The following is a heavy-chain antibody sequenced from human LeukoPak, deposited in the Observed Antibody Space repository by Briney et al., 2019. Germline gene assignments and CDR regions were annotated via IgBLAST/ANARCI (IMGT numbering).Heavy chain of an antibody. CDR3: ARDRGEMATVSVDY. V-gene: IGHV3-64*01. CDR1: GFTFSSYA. J-gene: IGHJ4*02. D-gene: IGHD5-24*01. Sequence: GGSLRLSCAASGFTFSSYAMHWVRLAPGKGREYVSAIRSNGGSTYYANSVKGRFTISRDNSKNTLYLQMGSLRAEDMAVYYCARDRGEMATVSVDYWGQGALVT. CDR2: IRSNGGST.